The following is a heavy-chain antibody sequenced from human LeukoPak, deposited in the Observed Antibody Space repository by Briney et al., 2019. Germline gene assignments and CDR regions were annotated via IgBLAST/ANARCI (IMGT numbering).Heavy chain of an antibody. J-gene: IGHJ3*01. CDR2: ITRGGSTI. CDR1: GFTFSSYE. CDR3: ARDKTPYCGGDCFAFDV. D-gene: IGHD2-21*02. Sequence: PGGSLRLSCAASGFTFSSYEMNWVRQAPGKGLEWVSYITRGGSTIYYADSVKGRFTISRDNAKNSLYLQMNSLRAEDTAVYYCARDKTPYCGGDCFAFDVWGQGTMVTVSS. V-gene: IGHV3-48*03.